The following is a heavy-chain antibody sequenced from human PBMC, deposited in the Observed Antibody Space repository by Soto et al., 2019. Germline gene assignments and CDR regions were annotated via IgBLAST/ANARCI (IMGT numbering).Heavy chain of an antibody. Sequence: GGSLRLSCAASGFTFSSYAMSWVRQAPGKGLEWVSAISGSGGSTYYADSVKGRFTISRDNAKNSLYLQMNSLRAEDTAVYYCAKAIDSSGPYDYWGQGTLVTVSS. CDR1: GFTFSSYA. J-gene: IGHJ4*02. D-gene: IGHD6-19*01. CDR3: AKAIDSSGPYDY. V-gene: IGHV3-23*01. CDR2: ISGSGGST.